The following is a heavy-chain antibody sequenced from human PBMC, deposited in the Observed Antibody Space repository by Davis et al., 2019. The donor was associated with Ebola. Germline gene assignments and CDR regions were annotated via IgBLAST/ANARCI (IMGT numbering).Heavy chain of an antibody. J-gene: IGHJ4*02. CDR2: IYYSGST. D-gene: IGHD6-6*01. CDR3: ARAGWYSSSSYDY. CDR1: GGSISSGGYY. Sequence: LRLSCTVSGGSISSGGYYWSWIRQHPGKGLEWIGYIYYSGSTYYNPSLKSRATMSIDTSKNQFSLKLSSVTAADTAVYYCARAGWYSSSSYDYWGQGTLVTVSS. V-gene: IGHV4-31*03.